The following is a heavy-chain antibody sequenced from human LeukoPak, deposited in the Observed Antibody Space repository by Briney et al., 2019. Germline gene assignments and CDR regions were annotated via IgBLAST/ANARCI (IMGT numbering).Heavy chain of an antibody. Sequence: SVTVSCKASGGTFSSYAISWVRQAPGQGLEWMGGIIPIFGTANYAQKFQGRVTITADKSTSTAYMELSSLRSEDTAVYYCARAEYCSSTSCYRVRSDYWGQGTLVTVSS. V-gene: IGHV1-69*06. CDR2: IIPIFGTA. D-gene: IGHD2-2*02. J-gene: IGHJ4*02. CDR1: GGTFSSYA. CDR3: ARAEYCSSTSCYRVRSDY.